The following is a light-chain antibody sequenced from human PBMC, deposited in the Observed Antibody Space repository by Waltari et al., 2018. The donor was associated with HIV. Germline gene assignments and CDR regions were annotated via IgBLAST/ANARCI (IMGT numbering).Light chain of an antibody. CDR1: RSDVGGYNY. CDR2: EVS. Sequence: ALTQPASVSGSPGQSITISCTGTRSDVGGYNYVSWYQQHPGKAPKLMIYEVSNRPSGVSNRFSGSKSGNTASLTISGLQAEDEADYYCSSYTSSSTLVFGGGTKLTVL. V-gene: IGLV2-14*01. J-gene: IGLJ3*02. CDR3: SSYTSSSTLV.